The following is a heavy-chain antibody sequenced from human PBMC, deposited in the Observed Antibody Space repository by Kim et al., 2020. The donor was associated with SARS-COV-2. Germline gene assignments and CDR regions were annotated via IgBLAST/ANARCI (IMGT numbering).Heavy chain of an antibody. Sequence: GGSLRLSCAASGFTFSTYWMHWVRQAPGKGLVWVSRISSDGSTTTYADSVKGRFTISRDNAKNTLYLQMHNLRADDTAIYYCVRDLNWSDDYWGQGTLVTVSS. CDR1: GFTFSTYW. J-gene: IGHJ4*02. D-gene: IGHD1-1*01. V-gene: IGHV3-74*01. CDR2: ISSDGSTT. CDR3: VRDLNWSDDY.